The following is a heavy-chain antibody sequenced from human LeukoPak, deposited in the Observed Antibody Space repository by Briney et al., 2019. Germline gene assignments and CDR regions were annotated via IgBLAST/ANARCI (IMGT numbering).Heavy chain of an antibody. Sequence: ASVKVSCKASGHTFTSYDINWVRQATGQGLEWMGWINPNSGGTNYAQKFQGRVTMTRDTSISTAYMELSRLRSDDTAVYYCAREVRGFWFDPWGQGTLVTVSS. CDR2: INPNSGGT. V-gene: IGHV1-2*02. CDR3: AREVRGFWFDP. CDR1: GHTFTSYD. D-gene: IGHD5-12*01. J-gene: IGHJ5*02.